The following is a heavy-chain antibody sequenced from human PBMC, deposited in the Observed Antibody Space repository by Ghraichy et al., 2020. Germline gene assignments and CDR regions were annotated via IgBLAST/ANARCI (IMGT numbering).Heavy chain of an antibody. J-gene: IGHJ6*02. V-gene: IGHV1-46*01. CDR2: INPSGGST. CDR3: ARDRGGYDFWSGFVRNYYYYGMDV. D-gene: IGHD3-3*01. Sequence: ASVKVSCKASGYTFTSYYMHWVRQAPGQGLEWMGIINPSGGSTSYAQKFQGRVTMTRDTSTSTVYMELSSLRSEDTAVYYCARDRGGYDFWSGFVRNYYYYGMDVWGQGTTVTVSS. CDR1: GYTFTSYY.